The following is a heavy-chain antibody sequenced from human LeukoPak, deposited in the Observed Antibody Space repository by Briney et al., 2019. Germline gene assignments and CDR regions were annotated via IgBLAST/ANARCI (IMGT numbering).Heavy chain of an antibody. CDR1: GVSISSSNSY. D-gene: IGHD3-10*01. Sequence: PSETLSLTCTVSGVSISSSNSYWGWIRQPPGKGLEWIGSIYYSGNTYYNASLKSQVSISIDTSKNQFSLRLTSVTAADTAVYYCARDPDYYGSGGPDYWGQGTPVTVSS. J-gene: IGHJ4*02. CDR2: IYYSGNT. CDR3: ARDPDYYGSGGPDY. V-gene: IGHV4-39*07.